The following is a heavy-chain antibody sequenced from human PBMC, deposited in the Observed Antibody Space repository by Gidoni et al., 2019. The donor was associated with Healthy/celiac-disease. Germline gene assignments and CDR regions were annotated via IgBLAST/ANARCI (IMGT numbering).Heavy chain of an antibody. D-gene: IGHD4-17*01. CDR3: ARVRSGSVTTPDY. Sequence: QVQLVQSGAEVKKPGASVKVSCKASGYTFTGYYMHWVRQAPGQGLEWMGWINPNSGGTNYAQQFQGRVTMTRDTSISTAYMELSRLRSDDTAVYYCARVRSGSVTTPDYWGQGTLVTVSS. CDR2: INPNSGGT. J-gene: IGHJ4*02. V-gene: IGHV1-2*02. CDR1: GYTFTGYY.